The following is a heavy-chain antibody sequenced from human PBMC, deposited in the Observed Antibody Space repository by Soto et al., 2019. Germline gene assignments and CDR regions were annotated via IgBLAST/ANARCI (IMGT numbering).Heavy chain of an antibody. Sequence: GGSLRLSCAASGFTFSSYGMHWVRQAPGKGLEWVAVISYDGSNKYYADSVKGRFTISRDNSKNTLYLQMNSLRAEDTAVYYCAKDIGYNSAYYHYYGMDVWGQGTTVTVSS. D-gene: IGHD1-20*01. CDR2: ISYDGSNK. CDR1: GFTFSSYG. J-gene: IGHJ6*02. V-gene: IGHV3-30*18. CDR3: AKDIGYNSAYYHYYGMDV.